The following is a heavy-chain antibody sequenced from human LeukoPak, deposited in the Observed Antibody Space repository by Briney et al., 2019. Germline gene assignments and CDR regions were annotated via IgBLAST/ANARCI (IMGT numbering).Heavy chain of an antibody. CDR1: GFTFSSYS. Sequence: GGSLRLSCAASGFTFSSYSMNWLRQAPGKGLEWVSSISSSSSYIYYADSVKGRFTISRDNAKNSLYLQMNSLRAEDTAVYYCARDHLGGALEANWFDPWGQGTLVTVSS. V-gene: IGHV3-21*01. CDR3: ARDHLGGALEANWFDP. CDR2: ISSSSSYI. J-gene: IGHJ5*02. D-gene: IGHD3-16*01.